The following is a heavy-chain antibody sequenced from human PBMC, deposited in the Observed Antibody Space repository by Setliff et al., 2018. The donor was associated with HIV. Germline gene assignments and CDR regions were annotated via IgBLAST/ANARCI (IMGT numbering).Heavy chain of an antibody. CDR3: ARPNYYDSSGSFDY. Sequence: GGSLRLSCAASGFTFSDHYMNWVRQAPGKGLEWVSYISKSGDYSNYADSVRGRFTISRDNAKNSLYLQMSSLRAEDTAVYYCARPNYYDSSGSFDYWGQGTLVTVSS. CDR2: ISKSGDYS. CDR1: GFTFSDHY. D-gene: IGHD3-22*01. V-gene: IGHV3-11*03. J-gene: IGHJ4*02.